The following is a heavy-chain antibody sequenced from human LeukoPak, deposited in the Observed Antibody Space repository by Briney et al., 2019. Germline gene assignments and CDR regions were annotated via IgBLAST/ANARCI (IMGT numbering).Heavy chain of an antibody. CDR1: GGSFSGYY. CDR3: ARALTVTTEIDY. CDR2: IYYSGST. V-gene: IGHV4-59*01. D-gene: IGHD4-17*01. Sequence: SETLSLTCAVYGGSFSGYYWSWIRQPPGKGLEWIGYIYYSGSTNYNPSLKSRVTISVDTSKNQFSLKLSSVTAADTAVYYCARALTVTTEIDYWGQGTLVTVSS. J-gene: IGHJ4*02.